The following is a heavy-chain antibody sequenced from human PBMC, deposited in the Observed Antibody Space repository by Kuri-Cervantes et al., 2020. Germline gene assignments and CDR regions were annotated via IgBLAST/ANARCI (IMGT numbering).Heavy chain of an antibody. CDR1: GYTFTGYY. CDR3: ARGMEWLLYYYYYGMDV. V-gene: IGHV1-2*02. CDR2: INPNSGGT. J-gene: IGHJ6*02. D-gene: IGHD3-3*01. Sequence: ASVKVSCKASGYTFTGYYMHWVRQAPGQGLEWMGWINPNSGGTNYAQKFQGRVTMTRDTSISTAYMELSRLRSDDTAVYYCARGMEWLLYYYYYGMDVWGQGTTVTVSS.